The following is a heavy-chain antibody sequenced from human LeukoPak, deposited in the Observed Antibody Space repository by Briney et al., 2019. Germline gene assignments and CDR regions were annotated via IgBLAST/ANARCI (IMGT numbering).Heavy chain of an antibody. J-gene: IGHJ4*02. D-gene: IGHD4-17*01. CDR2: ISWNSGSI. V-gene: IGHV3-9*01. CDR1: GFTFDDYA. CDR3: ARANDYGDYVPPDY. Sequence: GGSLRLSCAASGFTFDDYAMHWVRQAPGKGLEWVSGISWNSGSIGYADSVKGRFTISRDNAKNSLYLQMNSLRAEDTAVYYCARANDYGDYVPPDYWGQGTLVTVSS.